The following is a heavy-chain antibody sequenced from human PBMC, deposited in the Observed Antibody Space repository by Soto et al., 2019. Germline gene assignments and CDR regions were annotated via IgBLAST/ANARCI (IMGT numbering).Heavy chain of an antibody. J-gene: IGHJ4*02. Sequence: QVQLQESGPGLLKPSETLSLTCTVSGGSLNYYYWSWIRQPPGKGLEWIGFVFSTGSTNYNPSLKSRVTISLDTSKNHFSLRLNSVTAADTAIYYCARQDDILTGVDYWGQGTLVTVSS. V-gene: IGHV4-59*08. CDR2: VFSTGST. CDR3: ARQDDILTGVDY. CDR1: GGSLNYYY. D-gene: IGHD3-9*01.